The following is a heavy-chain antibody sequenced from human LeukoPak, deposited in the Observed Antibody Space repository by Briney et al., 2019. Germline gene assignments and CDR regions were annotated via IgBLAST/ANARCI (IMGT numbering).Heavy chain of an antibody. CDR3: VREYSSSHADYYYYYMDV. V-gene: IGHV3-20*04. Sequence: GGSLRLSCAASGFTFDDYGMSWVRQAPGKGLEWVSGISWNGGSTGYADSVKGRFTISRDNAKNSLYLQMNSLRAEDTALYYCVREYSSSHADYYYYYMDVWGKGTTVTVSS. CDR1: GFTFDDYG. CDR2: ISWNGGST. D-gene: IGHD6-6*01. J-gene: IGHJ6*03.